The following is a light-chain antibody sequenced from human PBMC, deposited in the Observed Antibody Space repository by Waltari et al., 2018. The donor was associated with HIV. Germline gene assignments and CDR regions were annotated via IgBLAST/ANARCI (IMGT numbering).Light chain of an antibody. V-gene: IGLV2-11*01. J-gene: IGLJ2*01. CDR1: SSDVGGYNY. CDR3: CSYAGSYTFNV. Sequence: QSALTQPRSVSGSPGQSVTISYTGTSSDVGGYNYVSWYQQHPGKAPKLMIYDVSKRPSGVPDRFSGSKSGNTASLTISGLQAEDEADYYCCSYAGSYTFNVFGGGTKLTVL. CDR2: DVS.